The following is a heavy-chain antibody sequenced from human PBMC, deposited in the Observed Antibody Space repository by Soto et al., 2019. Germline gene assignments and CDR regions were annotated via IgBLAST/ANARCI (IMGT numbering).Heavy chain of an antibody. CDR1: GDSVSSGSYY. J-gene: IGHJ6*01. CDR3: ARAYSFGSGRGRSMDV. D-gene: IGHD3-10*01. V-gene: IGHV4-61*01. Sequence: SETLSLTCTVSGDSVSSGSYYWMWIRQPPGNGLEWSGDFSNSGSTNYNSSLNTRVTISVDKSKHQLSLKLTSVSAADTAVYYCARAYSFGSGRGRSMDVWGQGTTVNVPS. CDR2: FSNSGST.